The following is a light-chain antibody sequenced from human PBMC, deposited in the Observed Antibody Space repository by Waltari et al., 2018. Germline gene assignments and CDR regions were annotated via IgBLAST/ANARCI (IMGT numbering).Light chain of an antibody. J-gene: IGKJ4*01. V-gene: IGKV1-39*01. Sequence: DIQMTQSPSSPSASVGDRVTITCRASQSISSYLNWHQQKPGKAPKLLIYAASSLQSGVPSRFSGSGSGTDFTLTISSLQPEDFATYYCQQSYSTPLTFGGGTKVEIK. CDR3: QQSYSTPLT. CDR2: AAS. CDR1: QSISSY.